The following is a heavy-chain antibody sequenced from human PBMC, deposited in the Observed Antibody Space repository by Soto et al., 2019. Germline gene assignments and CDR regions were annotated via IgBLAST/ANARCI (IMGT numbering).Heavy chain of an antibody. CDR2: ISSSGSTI. Sequence: GGSLRLSCAASGFTFSDYYMSWIRQAPGKGLEWVSYISSSGSTIYYADSVKGRFTISRDNAKNSLYLQMNSLRAEGTAVYYCAKNVVVVAALTWGQGTLVTVSS. J-gene: IGHJ5*02. D-gene: IGHD2-15*01. CDR1: GFTFSDYY. CDR3: AKNVVVVAALT. V-gene: IGHV3-11*01.